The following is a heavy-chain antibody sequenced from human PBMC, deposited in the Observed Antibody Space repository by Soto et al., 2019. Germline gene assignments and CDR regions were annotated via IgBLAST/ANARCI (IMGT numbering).Heavy chain of an antibody. Sequence: QVQLVESGGGVVQPGRSLRLSCAASGFTFSSYGMHWVRQAPGKGLEWVEVIWYHGSNKYYADSVKGRFTISRDNSKNTLYLQMNSLRAEDTAVYYCARDRDPGQWLTTNYFDYWGQGTLVTVSS. D-gene: IGHD6-19*01. CDR3: ARDRDPGQWLTTNYFDY. CDR2: IWYHGSNK. V-gene: IGHV3-33*01. CDR1: GFTFSSYG. J-gene: IGHJ4*02.